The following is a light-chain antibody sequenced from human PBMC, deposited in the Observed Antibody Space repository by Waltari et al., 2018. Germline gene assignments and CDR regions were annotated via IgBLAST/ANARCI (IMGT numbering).Light chain of an antibody. Sequence: EIVFTQSPATLSLSPGERATLSCRASQSVNWYLACYQQRPGQAPRLLIYDTSNRATGIPARFSGSGSETDFTLTISSLEPEDSAVYYCQQRRNWPLTFGGGTKVEIK. CDR1: QSVNWY. V-gene: IGKV3-11*01. CDR3: QQRRNWPLT. J-gene: IGKJ4*01. CDR2: DTS.